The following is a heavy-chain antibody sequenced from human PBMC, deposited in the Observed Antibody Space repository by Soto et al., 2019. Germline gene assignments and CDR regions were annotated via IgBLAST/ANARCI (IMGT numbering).Heavy chain of an antibody. Sequence: VGSLRLSCAISGFSVSSNYLSWVRQAPGKGLEWVSVHYSGGSTYYADSVQCRFTISRDKSNNTLYLQMRRVRAEDTAVYFCARHRHPRGTVGATSPLDPWGQGTQVTVSS. CDR3: ARHRHPRGTVGATSPLDP. J-gene: IGHJ5*02. V-gene: IGHV3-53*01. CDR2: HYSGGST. D-gene: IGHD1-26*01. CDR1: GFSVSSNY.